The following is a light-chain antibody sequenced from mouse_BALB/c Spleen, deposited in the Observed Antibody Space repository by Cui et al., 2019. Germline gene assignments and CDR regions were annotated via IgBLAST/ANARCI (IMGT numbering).Light chain of an antibody. CDR2: PAN. Sequence: DIKMNQSPSHLDASLGDGVTITCNASHDINSHLSWFQQSPGKPPNPLIYPANCLVDGVPSRFSGSGSGQDYSLTISSLEYEDMVFYYCLQYDEFPWTFGGGTKLEIK. J-gene: IGKJ1*01. CDR1: HDINSH. CDR3: LQYDEFPWT. V-gene: IGKV14-111*01.